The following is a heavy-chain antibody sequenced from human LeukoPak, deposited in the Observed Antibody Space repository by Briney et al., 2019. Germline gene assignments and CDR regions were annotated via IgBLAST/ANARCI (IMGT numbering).Heavy chain of an antibody. CDR1: GFTLSSYS. Sequence: SGGSLRLSCAVSGFTLSSYSMNWVRQAPGKGLEWVSSLSSSTSFIYYADSVKGRFTISRDDAKNSLFLQMNSLRAEDTAVYYCASKLTTGYWGQGTLVTVSS. CDR3: ASKLTTGY. J-gene: IGHJ4*02. D-gene: IGHD4-17*01. V-gene: IGHV3-21*01. CDR2: LSSSTSFI.